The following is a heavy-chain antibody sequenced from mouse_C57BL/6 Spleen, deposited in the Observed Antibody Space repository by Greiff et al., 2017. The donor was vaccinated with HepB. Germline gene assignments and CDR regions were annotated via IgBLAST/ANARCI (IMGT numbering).Heavy chain of an antibody. D-gene: IGHD2-4*01. Sequence: QVQLKESGPELVKPGASVKISCKASGYAFSSSWMNWVKQRPGKGLEWIGRIYPGDGDTNYNGKFKGKATLTADKSSSTAYMQLSSLTSEDSAFYFCARSGYYDYLDYWGQGTTLTVSS. V-gene: IGHV1-82*01. J-gene: IGHJ2*01. CDR1: GYAFSSSW. CDR3: ARSGYYDYLDY. CDR2: IYPGDGDT.